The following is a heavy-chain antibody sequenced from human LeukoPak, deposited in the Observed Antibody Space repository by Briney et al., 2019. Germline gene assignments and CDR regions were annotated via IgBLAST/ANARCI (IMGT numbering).Heavy chain of an antibody. V-gene: IGHV1-69*01. D-gene: IGHD3-9*01. J-gene: IGHJ4*02. CDR3: ARSSVRYDILTGYSLDY. CDR2: IIPIFGTA. Sequence: SVKVSCKASGGTFSSYAISWVRQAPGQGLEWMGGIIPIFGTANYAQKFQGRVTITADESTSTAYMELSSLRSEDTAVYYCARSSVRYDILTGYSLDYWGQGTLVTVSS. CDR1: GGTFSSYA.